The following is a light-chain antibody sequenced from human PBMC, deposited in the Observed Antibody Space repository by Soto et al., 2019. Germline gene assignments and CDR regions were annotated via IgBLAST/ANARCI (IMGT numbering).Light chain of an antibody. CDR1: QTISSW. CDR2: KAY. J-gene: IGKJ1*01. Sequence: DIQMTQSPSTLSGYVGDRVTITCRASQTISSWLAWYQQKPGKAPKLLIYKAYTLKSGVPSRFSGSGSGTEFTLTISSLQPDDFATYYCQHYNSYSEAFGQGTKVELK. V-gene: IGKV1-5*03. CDR3: QHYNSYSEA.